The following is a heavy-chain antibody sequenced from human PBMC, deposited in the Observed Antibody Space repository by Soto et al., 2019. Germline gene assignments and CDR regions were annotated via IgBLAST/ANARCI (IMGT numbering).Heavy chain of an antibody. V-gene: IGHV1-2*06. CDR2: INPKSGGT. Sequence: QVQLVQSGAEVKKPGASVRVSCKASGYSFTDYHIHWVRQAPGQGLEWLGRINPKSGGTSTAQKFQGRVTKTRDRSIRTVYMELTRLRSDDTAVYFCARGHSTDCSNGVCSFFYNHEMDVWGQGTTVTVSS. CDR1: GYSFTDYH. J-gene: IGHJ6*02. D-gene: IGHD2-8*01. CDR3: ARGHSTDCSNGVCSFFYNHEMDV.